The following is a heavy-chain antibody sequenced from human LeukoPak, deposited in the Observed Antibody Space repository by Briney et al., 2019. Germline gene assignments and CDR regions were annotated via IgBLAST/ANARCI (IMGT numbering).Heavy chain of an antibody. D-gene: IGHD7-27*01. V-gene: IGHV4-31*03. CDR1: GGSISSGGYY. CDR2: IYYSGST. CDR3: ASFRLGHYYYYGMDV. Sequence: SETLSLTCTVSGGSISSGGYYWSWIRQHPGKGLEWIGYIYYSGSTYYNPSLKSRVTISVDTSKNQFSLKLSSVTAADTAVYYCASFRLGHYYYYGMDVWGQGTTVTVSS. J-gene: IGHJ6*02.